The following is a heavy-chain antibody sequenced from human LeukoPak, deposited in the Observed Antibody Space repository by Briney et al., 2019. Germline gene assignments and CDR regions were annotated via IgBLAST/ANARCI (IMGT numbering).Heavy chain of an antibody. J-gene: IGHJ4*02. D-gene: IGHD4-23*01. CDR2: LDSSGST. Sequence: SETLSLTRTVSGGSISSRSDYWSWIRQTPGKGLEWIGNLDSSGSTYYNPSLKSRVTISVGTSKNQFSLNLRSVTAADTAVYYCARHSLRWVFDYWGQGTLATVSS. CDR3: ARHSLRWVFDY. V-gene: IGHV4-39*01. CDR1: GGSISSRSDY.